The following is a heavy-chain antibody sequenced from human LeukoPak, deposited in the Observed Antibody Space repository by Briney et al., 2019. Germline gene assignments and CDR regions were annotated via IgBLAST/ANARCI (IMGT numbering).Heavy chain of an antibody. CDR2: ISSSVGTI. Sequence: GGSLRLSCAASGFIFSSYSMNWVRQAPGKGLEWVAYISSSVGTIYYADSVKGRFTISSDNAKNSLYLQMNSLRAEDTAVYYCARERDYSNHFDYWGQGTLVTVSS. J-gene: IGHJ4*02. CDR1: GFIFSSYS. V-gene: IGHV3-48*01. CDR3: ARERDYSNHFDY. D-gene: IGHD4-11*01.